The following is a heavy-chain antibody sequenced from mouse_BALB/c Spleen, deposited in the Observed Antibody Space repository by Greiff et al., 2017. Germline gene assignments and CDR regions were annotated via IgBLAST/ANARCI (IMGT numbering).Heavy chain of an antibody. D-gene: IGHD2-2*01. Sequence: VHLVESGPDLVAPSQSLSITCTVSGFSLTSYGVHWVRQPPGKGLEWLVVIWSDGSTTYNSALKSRLSISKDNSKSQVFLKMNSLQTYDTAMYYCARHGGYRGAMDYWGQGTSVTVSS. V-gene: IGHV2-6-2*01. CDR1: GFSLTSYG. CDR3: ARHGGYRGAMDY. CDR2: IWSDGST. J-gene: IGHJ4*01.